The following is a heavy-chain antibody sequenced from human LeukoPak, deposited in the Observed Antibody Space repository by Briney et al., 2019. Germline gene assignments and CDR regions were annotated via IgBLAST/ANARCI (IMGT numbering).Heavy chain of an antibody. CDR1: GFTFSSYG. CDR3: AKDRIYGSGSYLDY. CDR2: IRYDGSNK. Sequence: PGGSLRLSCAASGFTFSSYGMHWVRQAPGKGLEWVAFIRYDGSNKYYADSVKGRFTISRDNSKNTLYLQMNSLRAEDTAVYYCAKDRIYGSGSYLDYWGQGTLVTVSS. D-gene: IGHD3-10*01. V-gene: IGHV3-30*02. J-gene: IGHJ4*02.